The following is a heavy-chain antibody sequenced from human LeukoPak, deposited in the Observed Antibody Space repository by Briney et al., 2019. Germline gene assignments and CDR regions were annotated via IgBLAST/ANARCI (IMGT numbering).Heavy chain of an antibody. J-gene: IGHJ4*02. CDR1: GFTFSSYE. CDR2: ISSSGSTI. V-gene: IGHV3-48*03. CDR3: ARDYGDFTFGY. Sequence: GGSLRLSCAASGFTFSSYEMNWVRQAPGKGLEWVSYISSSGSTIYYADSVKGRFTISRDNAKNSLYLQMNSLRAEDTAVYYCARDYGDFTFGYWGQGTLVTVSS. D-gene: IGHD4-17*01.